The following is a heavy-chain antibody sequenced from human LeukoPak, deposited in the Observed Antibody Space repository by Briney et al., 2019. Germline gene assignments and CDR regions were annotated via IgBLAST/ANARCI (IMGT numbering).Heavy chain of an antibody. V-gene: IGHV5-51*01. CDR3: ARPTDYYDGSGPYGFDI. CDR1: GYSFTSYW. J-gene: IGHJ3*02. Sequence: GESLKISCKGSGYSFTSYWIGWVRQMPGKGLEWMGIIYPGDSDTTYSPSFQGQVTISADKSISTAYLHWSSLKASDTAMYYCARPTDYYDGSGPYGFDIWGQGTMVTASS. D-gene: IGHD3-22*01. CDR2: IYPGDSDT.